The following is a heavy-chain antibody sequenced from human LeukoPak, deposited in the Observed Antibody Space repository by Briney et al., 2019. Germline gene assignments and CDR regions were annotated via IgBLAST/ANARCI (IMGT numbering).Heavy chain of an antibody. J-gene: IGHJ4*02. CDR3: ARGGTYYYGSGSHRYFDY. D-gene: IGHD3-10*01. V-gene: IGHV3-11*01. Sequence: GGSLRLSCAASGFTFSNAWMSWIRQAPGKGLEWVSYISSSGSTIYYADSVKGRFTISRDNAKNSLYLQMNSLRAEDTAVYYCARGGTYYYGSGSHRYFDYWGQGTLVTVSS. CDR2: ISSSGSTI. CDR1: GFTFSNAW.